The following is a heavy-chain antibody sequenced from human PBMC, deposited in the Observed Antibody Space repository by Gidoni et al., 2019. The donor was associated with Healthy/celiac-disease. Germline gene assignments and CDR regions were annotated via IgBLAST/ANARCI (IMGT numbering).Heavy chain of an antibody. J-gene: IGHJ6*03. Sequence: QVQLVQSGAEVKKPAASVKVSCKASGYTFTSYAMHWVRQAPGQRLEWMGWINAGNGNTKYSQKFQGRVTITRDTSASTAYMELSSLRSEDTAVYYCARGIVVVPPYYYYYMDVWGKGTTVTVSS. V-gene: IGHV1-3*01. CDR1: GYTFTSYA. CDR2: INAGNGNT. CDR3: ARGIVVVPPYYYYYMDV. D-gene: IGHD2-2*01.